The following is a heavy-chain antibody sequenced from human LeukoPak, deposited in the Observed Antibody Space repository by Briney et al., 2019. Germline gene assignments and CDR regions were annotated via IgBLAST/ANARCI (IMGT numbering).Heavy chain of an antibody. J-gene: IGHJ4*02. Sequence: GSSVKVSCKASGGTFISYAISWVRQAPGQGLEWMGGIIPIFGTANYAQNFQGRVTITTDASTRTAYLQLSSLRSEDTAVYYCARGMVRGVPGPYFDYWGQGALVTVSS. CDR2: IIPIFGTA. D-gene: IGHD3-10*01. CDR3: ARGMVRGVPGPYFDY. CDR1: GGTFISYA. V-gene: IGHV1-69*05.